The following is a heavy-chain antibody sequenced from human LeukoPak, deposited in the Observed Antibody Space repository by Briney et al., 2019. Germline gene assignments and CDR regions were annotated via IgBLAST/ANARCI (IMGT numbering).Heavy chain of an antibody. CDR1: GFVFTGFA. Sequence: PGGSLRLSCAASGFVFTGFAMSWVRQAPGKGLEWVSSISGDGDTKYYADSVKGRFTFSRDTSKNTLYLQMNSLRAEDTAVYYCAKDGSGEGQFDYWGQGTLVTVSS. D-gene: IGHD2-15*01. V-gene: IGHV3-23*01. CDR3: AKDGSGEGQFDY. J-gene: IGHJ4*02. CDR2: ISGDGDTK.